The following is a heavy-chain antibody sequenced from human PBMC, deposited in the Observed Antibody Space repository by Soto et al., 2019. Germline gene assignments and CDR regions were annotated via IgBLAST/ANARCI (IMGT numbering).Heavy chain of an antibody. CDR1: GYTFTGYY. V-gene: IGHV1-2*04. D-gene: IGHD2-15*01. CDR2: INPNSGGT. CDR3: AILGGERGYCSGGSCPFDY. Sequence: QVPLVQSGAEVKKPGASVKVSCKASGYTFTGYYMHWVRQAPGQGLEWMGWINPNSGGTNYAQKFQGWVTMTRDTSISTAYMELSRLRSDDTAMYYCAILGGERGYCSGGSCPFDYWGQGTLVTVSS. J-gene: IGHJ4*02.